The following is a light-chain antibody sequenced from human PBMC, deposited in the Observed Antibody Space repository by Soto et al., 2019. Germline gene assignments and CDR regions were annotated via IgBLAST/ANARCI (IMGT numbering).Light chain of an antibody. CDR1: QSLLHSNGHYY. CDR3: MQTLQGRT. CDR2: SGS. Sequence: DIVVTQSPLSLPVTPGEPASISCTSSQSLLHSNGHYYLDWYLRKPGQSPQVLIYSGSNRASGVPERFSGSGSGADFTLKISRVEADDVGVYYCMQTLQGRTVGQGTRVDIK. V-gene: IGKV2-28*01. J-gene: IGKJ1*01.